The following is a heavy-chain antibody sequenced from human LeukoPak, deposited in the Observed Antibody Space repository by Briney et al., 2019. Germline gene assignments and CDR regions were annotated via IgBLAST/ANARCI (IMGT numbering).Heavy chain of an antibody. J-gene: IGHJ5*02. CDR1: GYTFTSYD. CDR2: INPNSGGT. CDR3: AKEDSIGFDP. D-gene: IGHD4-11*01. V-gene: IGHV1-2*02. Sequence: ASVKVSCKASGYTFTSYDINWVRQATGQGLEWMGWINPNSGGTNYAQKFQGRVTMTRDTSISTAYMELSRLRSDDTAVYYCAKEDSIGFDPWGQGTLVTVSS.